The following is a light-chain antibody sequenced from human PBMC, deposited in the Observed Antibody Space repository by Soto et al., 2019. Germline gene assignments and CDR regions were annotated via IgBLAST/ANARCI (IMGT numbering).Light chain of an antibody. CDR1: QSVSSN. CDR2: GAS. J-gene: IGKJ5*01. Sequence: EIVMTQSPATLSVSPGERATLSCRASQSVSSNLAWYQQKPGQAPSLLIYGASTRATGTPARFSGSGSGTDFTLTISRLEPEDFAVYFCQQWHSSPSITFGQGTRLEIK. V-gene: IGKV3-15*01. CDR3: QQWHSSPSIT.